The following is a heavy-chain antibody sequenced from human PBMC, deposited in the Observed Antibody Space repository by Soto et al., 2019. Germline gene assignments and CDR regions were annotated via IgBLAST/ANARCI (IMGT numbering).Heavy chain of an antibody. Sequence: GGSLRLSCAASGFTFSNAWMSWVRQAPGKGLEWVGRIKSKTDGGTTDYAAPVKGRFTISRDDSKNTLYLQMNSLKTEDTAMYYCTTESEYSSSSDAFDIWGQGTMVTVSS. J-gene: IGHJ3*02. CDR2: IKSKTDGGTT. D-gene: IGHD6-6*01. CDR3: TTESEYSSSSDAFDI. V-gene: IGHV3-15*01. CDR1: GFTFSNAW.